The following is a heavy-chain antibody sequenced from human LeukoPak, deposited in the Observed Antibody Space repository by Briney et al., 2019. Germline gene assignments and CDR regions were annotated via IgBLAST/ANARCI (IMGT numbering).Heavy chain of an antibody. CDR1: GYTFTGYY. V-gene: IGHV1-2*02. CDR2: INPNIGGT. Sequence: ASVKVSCKAFGYTFTGYYMHWVRQAPGQELEWMGWINPNIGGTEYAQKFQGRVTMTRDTSISTLYMDLSRLTSDDTAVYYCARAGVVGSTWKYSDLWGRGTLVTVSS. CDR3: ARAGVVGSTWKYSDL. D-gene: IGHD1-1*01. J-gene: IGHJ2*01.